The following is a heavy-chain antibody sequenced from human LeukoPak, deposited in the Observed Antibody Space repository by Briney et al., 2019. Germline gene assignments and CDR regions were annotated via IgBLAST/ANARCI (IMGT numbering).Heavy chain of an antibody. CDR3: AREMTTVTYYFDY. CDR2: INPNSGGT. CDR1: GHTFTGYY. Sequence: ASVKVSCKASGHTFTGYYMHWVRQAPGQGLEWMGWINPNSGGTNYAQKFQGRVTMTRDTSISTAYMELSRLRSDDTAVYYCAREMTTVTYYFDYWGQGTLVTVSS. D-gene: IGHD4-17*01. V-gene: IGHV1-2*02. J-gene: IGHJ4*02.